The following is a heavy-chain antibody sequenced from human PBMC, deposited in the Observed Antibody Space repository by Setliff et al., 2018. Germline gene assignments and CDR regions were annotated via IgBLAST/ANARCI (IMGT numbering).Heavy chain of an antibody. V-gene: IGHV1-2*02. Sequence: ASVKVSCKASGYPFVGYYIYWMRQTPGQGFEWMGWINPKSGGTKYAVKFQGRVTMTGDTSINTIYMELSSLTSDDTAIYYCAKQGDLAFDYWGQGTQVTVSS. CDR3: AKQGDLAFDY. D-gene: IGHD3-16*01. J-gene: IGHJ4*02. CDR2: INPKSGGT. CDR1: GYPFVGYY.